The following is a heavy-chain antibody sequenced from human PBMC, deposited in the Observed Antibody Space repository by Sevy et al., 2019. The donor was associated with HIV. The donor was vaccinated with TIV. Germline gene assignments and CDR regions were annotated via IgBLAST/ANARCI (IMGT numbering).Heavy chain of an antibody. D-gene: IGHD3-10*01. CDR1: GFSLSTTGVG. V-gene: IGHV2-5*02. CDR2: IYWDDDK. J-gene: IGHJ4*02. Sequence: SGPTLVKPTQTLTLTCTFSGFSLSTTGVGVGWIRQPPGKALEWLTVIYWDDDKRYSPSLKSRVTITKDTSKNHVVLTMTNMDPVDTATFYCARYYFPSGGFDYWGQVTLVTVSS. CDR3: ARYYFPSGGFDY.